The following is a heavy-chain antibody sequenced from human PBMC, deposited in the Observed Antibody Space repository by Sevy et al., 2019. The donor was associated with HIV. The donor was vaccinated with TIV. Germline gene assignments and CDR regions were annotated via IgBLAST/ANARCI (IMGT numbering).Heavy chain of an antibody. V-gene: IGHV1-18*01. J-gene: IGHJ4*02. CDR2: ISVYNGKT. CDR3: SRRGAFEYDSSGFQSH. Sequence: ASVKVSCKTSGYTFTSFGISWVRQAPGQGLEWVGWISVYNGKTNYEQKFQGRITLTSDTSTRKAYMELRSLRSDDTAVYYCSRRGAFEYDSSGFQSHWGQGTLVTVSS. CDR1: GYTFTSFG. D-gene: IGHD3-22*01.